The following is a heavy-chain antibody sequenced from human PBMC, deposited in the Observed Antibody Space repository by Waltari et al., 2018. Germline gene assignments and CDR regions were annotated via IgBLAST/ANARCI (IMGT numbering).Heavy chain of an antibody. CDR1: GFSITSGYY. CDR3: ATATTAHFDF. D-gene: IGHD4-17*01. Sequence: QVQLQESGPGLVKPSETLSLTCAVSGFSITSGYYWHWIRQPPGKGLEWVGTICYSGTTYYTPSLQSRVSISVDTSKNEFSLTLTSVTAADTAVYYCATATTAHFDFWGQGSLVTVSS. J-gene: IGHJ4*02. CDR2: ICYSGTT. V-gene: IGHV4-38-2*01.